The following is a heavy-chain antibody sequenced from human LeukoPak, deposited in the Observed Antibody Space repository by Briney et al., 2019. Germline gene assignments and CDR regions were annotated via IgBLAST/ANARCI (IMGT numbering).Heavy chain of an antibody. V-gene: IGHV1-46*01. D-gene: IGHD1-26*01. CDR1: GYTFPSHK. CDR3: AKDGGTYSTDY. CDR2: INPSDGSA. Sequence: ASVKVSCKAFGYTFPSHKIHWVRQAPGQGLEWMGIINPSDGSARYAQPFQGRVSLTRDTSTSALYMELSSLRSEDTAVYYCAKDGGTYSTDYWGQGTLVTVSS. J-gene: IGHJ4*02.